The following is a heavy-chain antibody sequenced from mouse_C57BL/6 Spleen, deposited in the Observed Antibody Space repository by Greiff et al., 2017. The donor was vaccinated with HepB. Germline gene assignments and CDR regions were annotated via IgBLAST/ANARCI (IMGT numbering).Heavy chain of an antibody. D-gene: IGHD1-1*01. CDR2: IDPENGDT. CDR3: TSVVRGYFDV. J-gene: IGHJ1*03. V-gene: IGHV14-4*01. CDR1: GFNIKDDY. Sequence: VQLQQSGAELVRPGASVKLSCTASGFNIKDDYMHWVKQRPEQGLEWIGWIDPENGDTEYASKFQGKATITADTSSNTAYLQLSSLTSEDTAVYYCTSVVRGYFDVWGTGTTVTVSS.